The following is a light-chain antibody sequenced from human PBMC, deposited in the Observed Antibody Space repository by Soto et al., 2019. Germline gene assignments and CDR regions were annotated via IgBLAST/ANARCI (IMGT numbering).Light chain of an antibody. CDR1: TGTVTSGHY. CDR2: DTS. Sequence: QAVVTQEPSLTVSPGGTVTLTCGSSTGTVTSGHYPYWFQQKPGQAPRALIYDTSNKPSWTPARFSGSLLGGKAALTLSGAQPEDEAEYYCLLSYSGARLYVFGTGTKLTVL. J-gene: IGLJ1*01. CDR3: LLSYSGARLYV. V-gene: IGLV7-46*01.